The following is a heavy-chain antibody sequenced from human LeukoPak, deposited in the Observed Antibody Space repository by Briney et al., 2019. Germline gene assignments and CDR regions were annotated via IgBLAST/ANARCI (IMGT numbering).Heavy chain of an antibody. CDR3: AIDTDPYYYDSSGSNWFDP. V-gene: IGHV1-69*05. CDR2: ILPIFGTA. J-gene: IGHJ5*02. CDR1: GCTFSSYA. D-gene: IGHD3-22*01. Sequence: ASVKVSFKSSGCTFSSYAISWVRQPPGQGLEWMGVILPIFGTANYAQKFQGRVTITTDESTSTAYMELSSLRSEDTAVYYCAIDTDPYYYDSSGSNWFDPWGQGTLVTVSS.